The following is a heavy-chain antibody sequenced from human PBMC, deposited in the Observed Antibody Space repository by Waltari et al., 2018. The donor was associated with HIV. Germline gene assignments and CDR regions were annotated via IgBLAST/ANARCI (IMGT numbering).Heavy chain of an antibody. Sequence: ELQLVEPGGGVVRPGGSLRLHCTASGVHFDAYGMSWVRQAPGKGLEWVSGINWNGGSTGYADSVKGRFTISRDNAKNSLYLQMNSLRAEDTALYYCARDYGSGSYYNYWGQGTLVTVSS. CDR2: INWNGGST. CDR3: ARDYGSGSYYNY. J-gene: IGHJ4*02. CDR1: GVHFDAYG. D-gene: IGHD3-10*01. V-gene: IGHV3-20*04.